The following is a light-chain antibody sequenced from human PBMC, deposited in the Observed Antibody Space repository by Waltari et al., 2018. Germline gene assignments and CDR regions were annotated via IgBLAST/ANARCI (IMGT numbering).Light chain of an antibody. Sequence: SCRASQIINNYLAWYQQKPGQAPRLLIYDASNRATGIPARFSGSGSGTDFTLTISSLEPEDFAVYYCQQRKSWPITFGQGTRLEIE. CDR2: DAS. CDR1: QIINNY. J-gene: IGKJ5*01. CDR3: QQRKSWPIT. V-gene: IGKV3-11*01.